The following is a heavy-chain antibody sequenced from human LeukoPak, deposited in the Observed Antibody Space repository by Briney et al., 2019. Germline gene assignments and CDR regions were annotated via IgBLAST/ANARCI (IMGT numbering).Heavy chain of an antibody. D-gene: IGHD3-9*01. CDR2: INPTGGST. J-gene: IGHJ6*03. CDR1: GYTFTSYY. Sequence: ASVKVSCKASGYTFTSYYMHWVRQAPGQGLEWMGLINPTGGSTGYAQKFQGRVTMTRDMSTSTDYMELSSLRSEDTAVYYCAREQSLRYFDWLPSTYYYYYYMDVWGKGTTVTISS. V-gene: IGHV1-46*01. CDR3: AREQSLRYFDWLPSTYYYYYYMDV.